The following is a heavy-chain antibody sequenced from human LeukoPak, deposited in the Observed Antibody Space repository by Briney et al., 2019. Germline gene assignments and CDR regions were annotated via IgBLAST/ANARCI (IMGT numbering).Heavy chain of an antibody. CDR1: GYTFTGYY. CDR3: AKDEVAVAGQVDY. J-gene: IGHJ4*02. V-gene: IGHV1-2*02. D-gene: IGHD6-19*01. CDR2: INPNSGGT. Sequence: ASVKVSCKASGYTFTGYYIHWVRQAPGQGLEWMGWINPNSGGTNYAQKFQGRVTMTRDTSISTAYMELSRLRSDDTAVYYCAKDEVAVAGQVDYWGQGTLVTVSS.